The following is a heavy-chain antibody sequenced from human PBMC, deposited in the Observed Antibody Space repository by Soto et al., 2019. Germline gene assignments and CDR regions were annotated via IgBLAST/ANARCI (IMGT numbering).Heavy chain of an antibody. CDR1: GGSISSSNW. J-gene: IGHJ4*02. Sequence: SETLSLTCAVSGGSISSSNWWSWVRQPPGKGLEWIGEIYHSGSTNYNPSLKSRVTISVDKSKNPLSLKLSSVTAADTAVYYCARFSSGWYDLDYWGQGTLVTVSS. CDR2: IYHSGST. D-gene: IGHD6-19*01. CDR3: ARFSSGWYDLDY. V-gene: IGHV4-4*02.